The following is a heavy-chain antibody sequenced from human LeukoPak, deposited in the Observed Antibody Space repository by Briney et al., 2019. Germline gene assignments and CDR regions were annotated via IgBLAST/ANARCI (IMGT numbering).Heavy chain of an antibody. Sequence: SGPAVVKPTQTRTLTRTFSGFPRSDSGMCGGWIRQTPGKAPECLALIDWDDDKYYNPSLKTRLTISKDTSTNQVVLTLTTMDSADTATYYCARSGFYYDRSGYYPQYFDYWGQGILVSVSS. CDR1: GFPRSDSGMC. D-gene: IGHD3-22*01. CDR3: ARSGFYYDRSGYYPQYFDY. V-gene: IGHV2-70*01. CDR2: IDWDDDK. J-gene: IGHJ4*02.